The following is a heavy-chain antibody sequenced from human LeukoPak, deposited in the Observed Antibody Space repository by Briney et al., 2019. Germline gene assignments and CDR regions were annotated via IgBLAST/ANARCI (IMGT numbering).Heavy chain of an antibody. CDR1: GFTFNTYA. CDR3: ARDQRYGMDV. V-gene: IGHV3-74*01. CDR2: INSDGSST. Sequence: GGSLRLSCAASGFTFNTYAMGWVRQAPGKGLVWVSRINSDGSSTSYADSVKGRFTISRDNAKNTLYLQMNSLRAEDTAVYYCARDQRYGMDVWGQGTTVTVSS. J-gene: IGHJ6*02.